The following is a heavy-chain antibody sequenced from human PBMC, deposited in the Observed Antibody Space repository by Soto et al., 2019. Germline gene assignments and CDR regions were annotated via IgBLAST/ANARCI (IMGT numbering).Heavy chain of an antibody. D-gene: IGHD4-17*01. CDR1: GYTFTSYA. CDR2: INAGNGNT. J-gene: IGHJ6*02. V-gene: IGHV1-3*01. CDR3: ARSRTTDYYYGMDV. Sequence: ASVKVSCKASGYTFTSYAMHWVRQAPGQRLEWMGWINAGNGNTKYSQKFQGRVTITRDTFASTAYMELSSLRSEDTAVYYCARSRTTDYYYGMDVWGQGTTVTVSS.